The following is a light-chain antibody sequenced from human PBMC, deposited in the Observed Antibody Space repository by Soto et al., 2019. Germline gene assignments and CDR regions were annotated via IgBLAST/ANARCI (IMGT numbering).Light chain of an antibody. Sequence: EIVLTQSPATLSLSPGERATLSCRASQSVSSYLAWYQQKPGQAPRLLIYDASTRATGIPARFSGIGSGTDFTLTISSLEPEDVAVYYCQQRSDWPPLTFGGGTKVEIK. CDR3: QQRSDWPPLT. CDR2: DAS. J-gene: IGKJ4*01. V-gene: IGKV3-11*01. CDR1: QSVSSY.